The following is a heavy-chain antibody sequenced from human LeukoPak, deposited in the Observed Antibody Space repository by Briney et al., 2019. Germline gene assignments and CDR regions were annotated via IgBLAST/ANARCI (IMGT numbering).Heavy chain of an antibody. CDR3: ARETGYRTYYFDY. CDR2: ISSSSSYI. CDR1: GFTFSSYS. J-gene: IGHJ4*02. Sequence: GGSLRLSCAGSGFTFSSYSMNWVRQAPGKGLEWVSSISSSSSYIYYADSVKGRFTISRDNAKNSLYLQMNSLRAEDTAVYYCARETGYRTYYFDYWGQGTLVTVSS. V-gene: IGHV3-21*01. D-gene: IGHD5-24*01.